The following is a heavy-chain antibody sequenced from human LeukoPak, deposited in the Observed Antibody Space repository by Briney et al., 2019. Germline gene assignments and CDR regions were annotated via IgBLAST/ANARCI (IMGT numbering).Heavy chain of an antibody. CDR2: ISGSGGST. J-gene: IGHJ4*02. D-gene: IGHD3-9*01. Sequence: QPGGSLRLSRAASGFTFSSYAMSWVRQAPGKGLEWVSAISGSGGSTYYADSVKGRFTISRDNSKNTLYLQMNSLRAEDTAVYYCAQTGLRYFDWLRYWGQGTLVTVSS. CDR3: AQTGLRYFDWLRY. V-gene: IGHV3-23*01. CDR1: GFTFSSYA.